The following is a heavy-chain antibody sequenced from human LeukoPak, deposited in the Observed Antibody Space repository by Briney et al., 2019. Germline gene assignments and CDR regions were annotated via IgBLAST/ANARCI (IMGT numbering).Heavy chain of an antibody. CDR1: GFTFSSYA. J-gene: IGHJ4*02. D-gene: IGHD4-23*01. V-gene: IGHV3-30-3*01. CDR3: ARDRPTTVVTPPNPPLDY. Sequence: QPGGSLRLSCAASGFTFSSYAMHWVRQAPGKGLEWVAVISYDGSNKYYADSVKGRFTISRDNSKNTLYLQMNSLRAEDTAVYYCARDRPTTVVTPPNPPLDYWGQGTLVTVSS. CDR2: ISYDGSNK.